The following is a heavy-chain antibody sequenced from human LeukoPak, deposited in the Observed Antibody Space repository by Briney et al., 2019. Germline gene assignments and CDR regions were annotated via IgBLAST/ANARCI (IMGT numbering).Heavy chain of an antibody. Sequence: PSETLSVACTVSGGSISSSSYYWGWIRQPPGKGLEWIGSIYYSGSTYYNPSLKSRVTISVDTSKNQFSLKLSSVTAADTAVYYCARLGCSSTSCYSLGYYYMDVCGKGTTVTVSS. CDR3: ARLGCSSTSCYSLGYYYMDV. D-gene: IGHD2-2*01. V-gene: IGHV4-39*01. CDR2: IYYSGST. CDR1: GGSISSSSYY. J-gene: IGHJ6*03.